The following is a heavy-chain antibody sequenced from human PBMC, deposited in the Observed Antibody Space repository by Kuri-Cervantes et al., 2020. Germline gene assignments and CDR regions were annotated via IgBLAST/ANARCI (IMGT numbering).Heavy chain of an antibody. CDR1: GFTFSSYW. D-gene: IGHD3-22*01. CDR3: AREDGYYDSSGYRSVYAFDI. J-gene: IGHJ3*02. Sequence: GGSLRLSCAASGFTFSSYWMSWVRQAPGKGLEWVANIKQDGSEKYYVGSVKGRFTISRDNAKNSLYLQMNSLRAEDTAVYYCAREDGYYDSSGYRSVYAFDIWGQGTMVTVSS. CDR2: IKQDGSEK. V-gene: IGHV3-7*01.